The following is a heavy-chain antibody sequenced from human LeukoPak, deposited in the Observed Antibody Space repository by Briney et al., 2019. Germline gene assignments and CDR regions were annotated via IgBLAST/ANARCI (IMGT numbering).Heavy chain of an antibody. V-gene: IGHV3-30*18. Sequence: PGGSLRLSCAASGFTFSIYGMHWVRQAPGKGLEWVAVISYDGSNKYYADSVKGRFTISRDNSKNTLYLQMNSLRAEDTAVYYCAKAHSSGWYPWFDPWGQGTLVTVSS. CDR3: AKAHSSGWYPWFDP. CDR1: GFTFSIYG. J-gene: IGHJ5*02. CDR2: ISYDGSNK. D-gene: IGHD6-19*01.